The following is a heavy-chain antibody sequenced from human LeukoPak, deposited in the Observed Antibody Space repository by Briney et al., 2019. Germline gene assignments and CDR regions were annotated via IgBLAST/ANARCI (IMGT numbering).Heavy chain of an antibody. CDR1: GFTFDDYG. CDR3: ARVTLDYYDSSGYYPFAAFDY. J-gene: IGHJ4*02. CDR2: INWNGGST. V-gene: IGHV3-20*04. D-gene: IGHD3-22*01. Sequence: GGSLRLSCAASGFTFDDYGMSWVRQAPGKGLEWVSGINWNGGSTGYADSGKGRFTISRDNAKNSLYLQMNSLRAEDTALYYCARVTLDYYDSSGYYPFAAFDYWGQGTLVTVSS.